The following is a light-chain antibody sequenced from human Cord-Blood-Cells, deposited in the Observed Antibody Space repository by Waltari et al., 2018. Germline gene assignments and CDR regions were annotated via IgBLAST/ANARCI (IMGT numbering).Light chain of an antibody. Sequence: QPVLTQPPSSSASPGESARLTCTLPSDINVGSSNIYWYQQKPGSPPRHLLYYYSDSDKGQGSGVPSRFSGSKDASANTGILLISGLQSEDEADYYCMIWPSNASVFGTGTKVTVL. J-gene: IGLJ1*01. CDR1: SDINVGSSN. V-gene: IGLV5-37*01. CDR3: MIWPSNASV. CDR2: YYSDSDK.